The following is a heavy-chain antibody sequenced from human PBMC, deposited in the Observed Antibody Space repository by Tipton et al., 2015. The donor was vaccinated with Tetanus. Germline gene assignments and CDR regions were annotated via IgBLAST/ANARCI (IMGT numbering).Heavy chain of an antibody. J-gene: IGHJ4*02. Sequence: SLRLSCTASGFTFSNHIMNWVRRAPGQGLEWVASISSTSIYMYYADSVKGRLIISRDNAKNSLYLQMNSLRAGDTAVYFCARVRFDGSGYYCGPIDSWGQGTLVTVSS. CDR2: ISSTSIYM. D-gene: IGHD3-22*01. CDR1: GFTFSNHI. CDR3: ARVRFDGSGYYCGPIDS. V-gene: IGHV3-21*01.